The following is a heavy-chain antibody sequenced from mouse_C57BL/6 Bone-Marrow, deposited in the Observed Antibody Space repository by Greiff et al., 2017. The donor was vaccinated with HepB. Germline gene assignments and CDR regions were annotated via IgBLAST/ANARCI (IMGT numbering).Heavy chain of an antibody. CDR1: GYTFTSYW. Sequence: QVQLKQPGAELVKPGASVKLSCKASGYTFTSYWMHWVKQRPGQGLEWIGMIHPNSGSTNYNEKFKSKATLTVDKSSSTAYMQLSSLTSEDSAVYYCARYYDYGDFDVWGTGTTVTVSS. J-gene: IGHJ1*03. D-gene: IGHD2-4*01. CDR3: ARYYDYGDFDV. V-gene: IGHV1-64*01. CDR2: IHPNSGST.